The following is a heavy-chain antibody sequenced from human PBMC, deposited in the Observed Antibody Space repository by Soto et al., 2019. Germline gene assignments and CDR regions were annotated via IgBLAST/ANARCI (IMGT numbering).Heavy chain of an antibody. CDR1: GFTFSSYS. CDR2: ISSSSSTI. Sequence: EVQLVESGGGLVQPGGSLRLSCAASGFTFSSYSMNWVRQAPGKGLEWVSYISSSSSTIYYADSVKGRFTISRDNAKNSLYLQMNSLRDEDTAVYYCARDCKLWFGFNDAFDIWGQGTMVTVSS. J-gene: IGHJ3*02. D-gene: IGHD3-10*01. CDR3: ARDCKLWFGFNDAFDI. V-gene: IGHV3-48*02.